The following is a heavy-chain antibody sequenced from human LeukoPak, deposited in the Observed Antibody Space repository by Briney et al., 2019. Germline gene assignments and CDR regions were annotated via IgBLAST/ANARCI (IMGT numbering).Heavy chain of an antibody. CDR2: IYSSGNT. V-gene: IGHV4-39*01. D-gene: IGHD5-24*01. CDR3: ARQRETAPNNWFDP. Sequence: PSETLSLTCAVSGASISSSNYYWGWVRQSPGKGLEWIGNIYSSGNTYYNASLKSRVTTYIDTSKNQFSLKLSSVTAADTAVYYCARQRETAPNNWFDPWGQGTLVTVSS. CDR1: GASISSSNYY. J-gene: IGHJ5*02.